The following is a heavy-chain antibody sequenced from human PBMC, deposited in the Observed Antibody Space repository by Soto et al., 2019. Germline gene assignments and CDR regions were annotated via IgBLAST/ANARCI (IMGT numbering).Heavy chain of an antibody. D-gene: IGHD2-15*01. V-gene: IGHV1-69*01. J-gene: IGHJ6*02. Sequence: QVQLVQSGAEVKKPGSSVKVSCKASGGTFSKYAISWVRQAPGQGLEWMGGIIPIFSTVKYTQKFQGRVTITADESTSTAYMELSSVRSEDTAVYYCARTCSGGSCHSRGVYGMDVWGQGTTVTVSS. CDR2: IIPIFSTV. CDR1: GGTFSKYA. CDR3: ARTCSGGSCHSRGVYGMDV.